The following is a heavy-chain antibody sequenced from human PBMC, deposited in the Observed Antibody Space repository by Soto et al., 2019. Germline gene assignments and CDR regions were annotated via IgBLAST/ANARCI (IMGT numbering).Heavy chain of an antibody. CDR3: ARPTMTKTLSGDY. Sequence: EVQLVESGGGLVQPGGSLRLSCAASGFTFSSYWMHWVRQAPGKGLVWVSRINSDGSSTSYADSVKGRFTISRDNAKNTLDLQMNSRRAEDTAGYYCARPTMTKTLSGDYWGQGTLVTVSS. CDR1: GFTFSSYW. D-gene: IGHD3-22*01. V-gene: IGHV3-74*01. CDR2: INSDGSST. J-gene: IGHJ4*02.